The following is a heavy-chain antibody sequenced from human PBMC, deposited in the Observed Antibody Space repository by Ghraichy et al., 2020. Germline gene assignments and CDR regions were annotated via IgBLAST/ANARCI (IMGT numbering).Heavy chain of an antibody. Sequence: ASVKVSCKASGYTFTSYYMHWVRQAPGQGLEWMGIINPSGGSTSYAQKFQGRVTMTRDTSTSTVYMELSSLRSEDTAVYYCARVSVGATKRGYFDYWGQGTLVTVSS. CDR1: GYTFTSYY. D-gene: IGHD1-26*01. V-gene: IGHV1-46*01. CDR2: INPSGGST. CDR3: ARVSVGATKRGYFDY. J-gene: IGHJ4*02.